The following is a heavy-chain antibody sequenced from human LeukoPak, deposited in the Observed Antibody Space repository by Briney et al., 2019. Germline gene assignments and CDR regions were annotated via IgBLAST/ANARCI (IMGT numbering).Heavy chain of an antibody. CDR1: GFTFSNYA. Sequence: GGSLRLSCAASGFTFSNYAMHWVRQAPGKGLEWVALISYDGSNKYYADSVKGRFAISRDNSKNTLYLQMNSLRAEDTAVYYCAKGLSMVATTGFDYWGQGPLVTVSS. CDR2: ISYDGSNK. J-gene: IGHJ4*02. V-gene: IGHV3-30*18. D-gene: IGHD5-12*01. CDR3: AKGLSMVATTGFDY.